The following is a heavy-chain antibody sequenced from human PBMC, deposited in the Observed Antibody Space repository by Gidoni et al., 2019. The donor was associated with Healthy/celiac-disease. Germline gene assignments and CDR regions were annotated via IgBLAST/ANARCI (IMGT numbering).Heavy chain of an antibody. J-gene: IGHJ4*02. CDR3: ARAVGATLSEDY. Sequence: QVQLVQSGAEVKKPGASVKVSCKASGYTFTSYYMHWVRQAPGQGLEWMGIINPSGGSTSYAQKFQGGVTMTRDTSTSTVYMELSSLRSEDTAVYYCARAVGATLSEDYWGQGTLVTVSS. D-gene: IGHD1-26*01. CDR1: GYTFTSYY. V-gene: IGHV1-46*01. CDR2: INPSGGST.